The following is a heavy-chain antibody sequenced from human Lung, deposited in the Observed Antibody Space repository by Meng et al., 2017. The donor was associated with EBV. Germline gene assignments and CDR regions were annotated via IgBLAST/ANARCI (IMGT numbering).Heavy chain of an antibody. D-gene: IGHD4-17*01. CDR3: ARTNYGDYNWFDP. V-gene: IGHV4-31*03. CDR2: IYYSGST. CDR1: GGAISSGGFY. J-gene: IGHJ5*02. Sequence: QGQLEESGHGLVKPSQPLSPTCPVSGGAISSGGFYWSWIRQHPGRGLEWIGYIYYSGSTYYHPSLRSRVAISIDTSKNQFSLKLTSVTAADTAVYFCARTNYGDYNWFDPWGQGTLVTVSS.